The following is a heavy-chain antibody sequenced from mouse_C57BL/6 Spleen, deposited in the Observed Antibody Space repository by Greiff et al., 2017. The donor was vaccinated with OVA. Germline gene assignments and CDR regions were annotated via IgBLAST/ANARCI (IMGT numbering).Heavy chain of an antibody. CDR2: IYPGDGDT. Sequence: QVQLQQSGPELVKPGASVKISCKASGYAFSSSWMNWVKQRPGKGLEWIGRIYPGDGDTNYNGKFKGKATLTADKSSSTAYMQLSSLTSEDSAVYFCARSFITTVVRYFDYWGQGTTLTVSS. V-gene: IGHV1-82*01. J-gene: IGHJ2*01. CDR3: ARSFITTVVRYFDY. D-gene: IGHD1-1*01. CDR1: GYAFSSSW.